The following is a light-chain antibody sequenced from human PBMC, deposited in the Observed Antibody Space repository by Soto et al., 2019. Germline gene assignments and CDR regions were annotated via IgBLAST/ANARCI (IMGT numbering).Light chain of an antibody. CDR1: RTVTNTY. V-gene: IGKV3-20*01. J-gene: IGKJ1*01. CDR2: ATS. CDR3: QHYGDSPT. Sequence: VLTQSPATLCLSVGERATLSCRASRTVTNTYLSWYQHKPGQAPRLLLYATSTRAAAIPDRFSGSGSGTDFTLTIKSLEPEDVAVYYCQHYGDSPTFGRGTKVDIK.